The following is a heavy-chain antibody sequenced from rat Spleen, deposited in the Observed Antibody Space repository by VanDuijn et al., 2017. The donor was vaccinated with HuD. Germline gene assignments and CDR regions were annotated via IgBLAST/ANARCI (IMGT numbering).Heavy chain of an antibody. V-gene: IGHV5-29*01. CDR2: ISYDGSST. J-gene: IGHJ4*01. D-gene: IGHD1-1*01. CDR1: GFTFSDYY. Sequence: EVQLVESDGGLVQPGRSLKLSCAASGFTFSDYYMAWVRQAPTQGLEWVATISYDGSSTYYRDSVKGRFTISRDNAKSTLYLQMDSLRFEDTAAYYCARRDNTVVMDAWGQGASVTVSS. CDR3: ARRDNTVVMDA.